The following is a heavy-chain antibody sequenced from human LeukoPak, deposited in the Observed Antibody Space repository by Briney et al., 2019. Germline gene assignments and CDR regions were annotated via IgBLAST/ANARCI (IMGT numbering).Heavy chain of an antibody. J-gene: IGHJ6*02. CDR1: GGSFSGYY. D-gene: IGHD3-10*01. CDR3: ARLSRTYYYGSGSYYYYGMDV. CDR2: INHSGST. V-gene: IGHV4-34*01. Sequence: SSETLSLTCAVYGGSFSGYYWSWIRQPPGKRLEWIGEINHSGSTNYNPSLKSRVTISVDTSKNQFSLKLSSVTAADTAVYYCARLSRTYYYGSGSYYYYGMDVWGQGTTVTVSS.